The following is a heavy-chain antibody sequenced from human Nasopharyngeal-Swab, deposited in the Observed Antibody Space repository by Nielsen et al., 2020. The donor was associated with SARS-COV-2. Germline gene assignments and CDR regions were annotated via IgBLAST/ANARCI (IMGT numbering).Heavy chain of an antibody. D-gene: IGHD5-24*01. J-gene: IGHJ6*02. CDR3: ARDTVKRRWLQLDSGYYYYYGMDV. Sequence: WIRQPPGKGLEWVAVIWYDGSNKYYADSVKGRFTISRDNSKNTLYLQMNSLRAEGTAVYYCARDTVKRRWLQLDSGYYYYYGMDVWGQGTTVTVSS. CDR2: IWYDGSNK. V-gene: IGHV3-33*01.